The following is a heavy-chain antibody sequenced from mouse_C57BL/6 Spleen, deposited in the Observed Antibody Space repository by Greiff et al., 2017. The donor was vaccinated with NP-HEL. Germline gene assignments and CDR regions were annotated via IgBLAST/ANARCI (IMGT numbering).Heavy chain of an antibody. CDR3: ARGDGNYLYFDY. V-gene: IGHV1-82*01. Sequence: QVQLQQSGPELVKPGASVKISCKASGYAFSSSWMNWVKQRPGKGLEWIGRIYPGDGDTNYNGKFKGKATLTADKSSSTAYMQLSSLTSEDSAVYFCARGDGNYLYFDYWGQGTTLTVSS. D-gene: IGHD2-1*01. CDR2: IYPGDGDT. CDR1: GYAFSSSW. J-gene: IGHJ2*01.